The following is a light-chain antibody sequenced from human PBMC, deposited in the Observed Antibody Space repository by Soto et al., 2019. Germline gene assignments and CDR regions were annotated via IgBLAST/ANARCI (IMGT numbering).Light chain of an antibody. CDR1: QSVSSH. J-gene: IGKJ1*01. CDR3: HHNNIWWT. CDR2: SAS. V-gene: IGKV3-15*01. Sequence: TVMTQSPATLSVSPGERATLSCRASQSVSSHLAWYQQKPGQPPRLLIYSASTRATGIPARFSGSGSGTEFTLTISSLQSEDFAVYYCHHNNIWWTFSQGTKVEIK.